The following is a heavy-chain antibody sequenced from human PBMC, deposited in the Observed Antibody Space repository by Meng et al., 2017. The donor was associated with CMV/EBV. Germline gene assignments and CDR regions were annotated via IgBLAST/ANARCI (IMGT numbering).Heavy chain of an antibody. CDR3: ARDSPPPPPDIVVVPAAMSRLDYYYGMDV. Sequence: GESLKISCAASGFTFSSYAMHWVRQAPGKGLEWVAVISYDGSNKYYADSVKGRFTISRDNSKNTLYLQMNSLRAEDTAVYYCARDSPPPPPDIVVVPAAMSRLDYYYGMDVWGQGTTVTVSS. J-gene: IGHJ6*02. D-gene: IGHD2-2*01. CDR1: GFTFSSYA. CDR2: ISYDGSNK. V-gene: IGHV3-30*04.